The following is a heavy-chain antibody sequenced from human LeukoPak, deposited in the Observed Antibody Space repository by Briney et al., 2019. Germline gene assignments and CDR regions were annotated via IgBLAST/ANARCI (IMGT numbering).Heavy chain of an antibody. D-gene: IGHD3-22*01. CDR3: ARAPRFYDSSGYFDY. J-gene: IGHJ4*02. Sequence: SETLSLTCTVSGGSVSSSGSYWSWIRQPPGKGLEWFAYIYYSGSTTYNPSLKSRVTISVDTSKNQFSLKLSSVTAADTAVYYCARAPRFYDSSGYFDYWGQGTLVTVSS. CDR2: IYYSGST. CDR1: GGSVSSSGSY. V-gene: IGHV4-61*08.